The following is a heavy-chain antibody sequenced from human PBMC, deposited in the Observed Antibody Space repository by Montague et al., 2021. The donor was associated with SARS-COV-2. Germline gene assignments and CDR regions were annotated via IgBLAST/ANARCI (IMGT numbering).Heavy chain of an antibody. J-gene: IGHJ4*02. D-gene: IGHD7-27*01. CDR1: GFTFNRNS. Sequence: SLRLSCAASGFTFNRNSMHWVRQAPGKGLEWLALLSSDESLERYAESVSGRFTISRDNSESTVFLQMNSLRPEDTAVYYCARGENPTGFLVDYWGQGTLVTVSS. V-gene: IGHV3-30*04. CDR3: ARGENPTGFLVDY. CDR2: LSSDESLE.